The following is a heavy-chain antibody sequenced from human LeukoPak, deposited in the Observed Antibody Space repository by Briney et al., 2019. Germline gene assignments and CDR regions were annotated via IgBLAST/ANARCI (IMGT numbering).Heavy chain of an antibody. CDR3: ARGSIAVVVAATPYDC. J-gene: IGHJ4*02. V-gene: IGHV3-33*01. D-gene: IGHD2-15*01. CDR1: GFTFSSYG. CDR2: IWYDGSNK. Sequence: PGGSLRLSCAASGFTFSSYGMHWVRQAPGEGLEWVAVIWYDGSNKYYADSVKGRFTISRDNSKNTLYLQMDSLRAEDTAVYYCARGSIAVVVAATPYDCWGQGTLVTVSS.